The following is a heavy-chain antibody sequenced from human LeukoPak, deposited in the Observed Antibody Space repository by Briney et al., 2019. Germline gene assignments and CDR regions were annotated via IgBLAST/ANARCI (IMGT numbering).Heavy chain of an antibody. CDR2: ISYDGSNK. J-gene: IGHJ4*02. CDR3: ARERVHRDFDY. Sequence: PGGSLRLSCAASGFTFSSYGMHWVRQAPGKGLEWVAVISYDGSNKYYADSVKGRFTISRDNSKNTLYLQMNSLRAEDTAVYYCARERVHRDFDYWGQGTLVTVSS. CDR1: GFTFSSYG. V-gene: IGHV3-30*19. D-gene: IGHD1-14*01.